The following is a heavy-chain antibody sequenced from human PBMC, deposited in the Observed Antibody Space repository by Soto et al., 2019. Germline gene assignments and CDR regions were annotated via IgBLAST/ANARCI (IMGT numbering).Heavy chain of an antibody. V-gene: IGHV1-2*02. Sequence: QVHLVQSGAEVKKPGASVKVSCKASGYSLTDYYMHWVRQAPGQGLEWMGWINTKTGGTNYAQRVQGRVTMTGDTSINTAYMELSRLRSDDTAVYYCARVGPTGWFDPWGQGTVVTVSS. CDR3: ARVGPTGWFDP. J-gene: IGHJ5*02. CDR1: GYSLTDYY. CDR2: INTKTGGT.